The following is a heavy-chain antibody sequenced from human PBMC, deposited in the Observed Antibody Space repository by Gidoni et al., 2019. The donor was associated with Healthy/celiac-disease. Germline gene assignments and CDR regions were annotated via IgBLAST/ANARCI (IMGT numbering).Heavy chain of an antibody. Sequence: QVQLQQWGAGLLKPSETLSLTCAVYGGSFSGYYWSWIRQPPGKGLEWIGEINHSGSTNYNPSLKSRFTISVDTSKNQFSLKLSSVTAADTAVYYCARVSQRDFWSGYSLFDYWGQGTLVTVSS. CDR2: INHSGST. CDR1: GGSFSGYY. J-gene: IGHJ4*02. D-gene: IGHD3-3*01. CDR3: ARVSQRDFWSGYSLFDY. V-gene: IGHV4-34*01.